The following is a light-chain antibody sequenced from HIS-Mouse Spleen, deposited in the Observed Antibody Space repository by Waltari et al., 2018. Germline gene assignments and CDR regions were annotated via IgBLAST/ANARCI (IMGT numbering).Light chain of an antibody. CDR2: RNN. J-gene: IGLJ1*01. Sequence: QSVLTQPPSASGTPGQRVTLSCSGTSSNIGSNYVSWYPQLPGTAPKLLIYRNNQRPSGVPDRFSGSKSGTSASLAISGLRSEDEADYYCAAWDDSLSGQVFGTGTKVTVL. V-gene: IGLV1-47*01. CDR3: AAWDDSLSGQV. CDR1: SSNIGSNY.